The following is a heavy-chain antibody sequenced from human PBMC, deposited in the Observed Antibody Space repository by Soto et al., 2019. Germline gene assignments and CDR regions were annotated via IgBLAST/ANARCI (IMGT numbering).Heavy chain of an antibody. D-gene: IGHD2-15*01. J-gene: IGHJ3*01. CDR2: IYYSGST. Sequence: PSETLSLTCTVSAGSISSSSYYCGWIRQAPWKGLEWIGSIYYSGSTYYNPSLKSRVTISVDTSKNQFSLKLSSVTAADTAVYYCARAFRVVGRVGAFDVWGQGTMVPVS. CDR1: AGSISSSSYY. V-gene: IGHV4-39*01. CDR3: ARAFRVVGRVGAFDV.